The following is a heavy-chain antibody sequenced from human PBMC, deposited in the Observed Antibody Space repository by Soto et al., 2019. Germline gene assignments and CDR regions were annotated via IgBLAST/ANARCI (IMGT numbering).Heavy chain of an antibody. J-gene: IGHJ4*02. V-gene: IGHV3-23*01. CDR3: AKAWGIDY. CDR1: GFTFSSYT. D-gene: IGHD7-27*01. CDR2: ISGSGSST. Sequence: EVQLLESGGGLVEPGGSRRLSCAASGFTFSSYTTSWVRQAPGKGLEWVSTISGSGSSTYSADSVKGRFTISRDNSKNTLYLQMNSLRVEDTAIYYGAKAWGIDYWGQGTLVTVSS.